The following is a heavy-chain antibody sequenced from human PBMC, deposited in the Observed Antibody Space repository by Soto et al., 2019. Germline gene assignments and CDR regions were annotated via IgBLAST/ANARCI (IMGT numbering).Heavy chain of an antibody. Sequence: QVQLVQSGAEVKKPGSSVKVSCKASGGTFSSFAISWVRQAPGQGLEWMGGVIPIFGTPKYAQRFQGRVTITADKSTSTADMELSSLRSEDTAVYYCAKAADFYGSGTYYNYFDYWGQGTRVTVSS. J-gene: IGHJ4*02. CDR3: AKAADFYGSGTYYNYFDY. D-gene: IGHD3-10*01. V-gene: IGHV1-69*06. CDR2: VIPIFGTP. CDR1: GGTFSSFA.